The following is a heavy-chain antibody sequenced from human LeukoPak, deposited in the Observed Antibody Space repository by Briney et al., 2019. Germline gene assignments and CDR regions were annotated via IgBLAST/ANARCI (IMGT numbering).Heavy chain of an antibody. D-gene: IGHD3-3*01. J-gene: IGHJ4*02. Sequence: SETLSLTCTVSDGSINTYYWNWIRQPPGKGLEWIGYISYSGSTNYNPSLRSRVTISLDTSKNQFSLKLNSVTAADTAVYFCARETIFGVIADYFEYWGQGILVTVSS. CDR2: ISYSGST. V-gene: IGHV4-59*01. CDR1: DGSINTYY. CDR3: ARETIFGVIADYFEY.